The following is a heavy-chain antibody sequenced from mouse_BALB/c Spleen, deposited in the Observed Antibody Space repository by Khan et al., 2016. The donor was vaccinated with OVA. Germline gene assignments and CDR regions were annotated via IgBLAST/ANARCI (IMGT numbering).Heavy chain of an antibody. V-gene: IGHV1S136*01. J-gene: IGHJ3*01. CDR2: IYPFNDDT. Sequence: VQLQQSGPELVKPGASVKMSCKASGYTFTSYVMHWVKQKPGLGLEWIGYIYPFNDDTKYNEKFKGKATLTSDKSSSTAYMELSSLTSEDSAVYYCGAGGSYYVSFDYWGQGTLVTVSA. CDR1: GYTFTSYV. CDR3: GAGGSYYVSFDY. D-gene: IGHD1-1*02.